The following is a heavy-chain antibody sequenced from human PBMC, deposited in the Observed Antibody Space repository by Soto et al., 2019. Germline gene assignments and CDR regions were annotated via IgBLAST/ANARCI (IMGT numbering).Heavy chain of an antibody. CDR1: GFTFSSYS. J-gene: IGHJ4*02. CDR2: ISSSSTI. Sequence: EVQLVESGGGLVQPGGSPRLSCAASGFTFSSYSMNWVRQAPGKGLEWVSYISSSSTIYYADSVKGRFTISRDNAKNSLYLQMNSLRDEDTAVYYCSWWLSPYWGQGTLVTVSS. CDR3: SWWLSPY. D-gene: IGHD2-8*02. V-gene: IGHV3-48*02.